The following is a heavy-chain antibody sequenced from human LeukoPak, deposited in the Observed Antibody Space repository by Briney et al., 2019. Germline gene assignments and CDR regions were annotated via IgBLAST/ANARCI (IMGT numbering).Heavy chain of an antibody. J-gene: IGHJ4*02. D-gene: IGHD6-19*01. CDR3: ARGVAVAGTHFGY. Sequence: SETLSLTCSVSGGSIGSYYWTWIRQPPGKGLEWIGYIYYSGTNYNPSLKSRVTMSVDTSKNQFSLKLSSVTAADTAVYYCARGVAVAGTHFGYWGQGTLVTVSS. CDR2: IYYSGT. V-gene: IGHV4-59*01. CDR1: GGSIGSYY.